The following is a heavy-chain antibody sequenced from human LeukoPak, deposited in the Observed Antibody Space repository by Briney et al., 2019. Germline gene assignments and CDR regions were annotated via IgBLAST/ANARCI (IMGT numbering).Heavy chain of an antibody. Sequence: GGSLRLSCAASGFTFSIYAMSWVRQAPGKGLEWVSVISGSGGSTYYADSVKGRFTISRDNSKNTLYLQMNSLRAEDTAVYYCANVGDYDSSGYPLGWGQGTLVTVSS. D-gene: IGHD3-22*01. V-gene: IGHV3-23*01. J-gene: IGHJ4*02. CDR2: ISGSGGST. CDR1: GFTFSIYA. CDR3: ANVGDYDSSGYPLG.